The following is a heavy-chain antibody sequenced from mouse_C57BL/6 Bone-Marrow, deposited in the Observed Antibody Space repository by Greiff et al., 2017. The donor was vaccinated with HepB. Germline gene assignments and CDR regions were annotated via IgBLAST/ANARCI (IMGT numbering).Heavy chain of an antibody. CDR2: IYPSSGNT. V-gene: IGHV1-81*01. CDR1: GYTFTSYG. Sequence: LVESGAELARPGASVKLSCKASGYTFTSYGISWVKQRTGQGLEWIGEIYPSSGNTYYNEKFKGKATLTADKSSSTAYMELRSLTSEDSAVYVCADGYGGNAMDDWGQGTSVTVSS. CDR3: ADGYGGNAMDD. J-gene: IGHJ4*01. D-gene: IGHD2-2*01.